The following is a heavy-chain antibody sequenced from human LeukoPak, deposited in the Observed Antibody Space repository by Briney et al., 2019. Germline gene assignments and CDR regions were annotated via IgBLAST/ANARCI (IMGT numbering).Heavy chain of an antibody. CDR3: ARRELIVVVPAASGAFDI. V-gene: IGHV4-34*01. CDR1: GGSFSGYY. J-gene: IGHJ3*02. D-gene: IGHD2-2*01. CDR2: INHSGST. Sequence: SETLSLTCAVYGGSFSGYYWSWIRQPPGKGLEWIGEINHSGSTNYNPSLKSRVTISVDTSKNQFSLKLSSVTAADTAVYYCARRELIVVVPAASGAFDIWGQGTMVTVSS.